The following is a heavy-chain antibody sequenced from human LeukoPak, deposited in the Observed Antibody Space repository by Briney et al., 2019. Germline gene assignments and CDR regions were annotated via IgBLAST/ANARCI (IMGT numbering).Heavy chain of an antibody. Sequence: SETLSVTCALDGVSFSGYYWSWVRQPPGKGLEWIGDINRSGSASYNPSLKSRVTISVETSKNQFSLMLTSVTADDTAVYYGARAKDSDQYDGTWYLDIRGRDTLDTVST. CDR3: ARAKDSDQYDGTWYLDI. V-gene: IGHV4-34*01. CDR1: GVSFSGYY. J-gene: IGHJ2*01. D-gene: IGHD3-16*01. CDR2: INRSGSA.